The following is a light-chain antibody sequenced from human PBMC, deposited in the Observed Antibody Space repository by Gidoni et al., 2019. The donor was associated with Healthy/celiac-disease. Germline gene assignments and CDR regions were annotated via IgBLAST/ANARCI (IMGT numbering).Light chain of an antibody. V-gene: IGLV2-14*01. CDR3: SSYTSSSTLV. CDR1: SSDVGGYNY. Sequence: QSALTQPASVSGSPGPSRTISCPGTSSDVGGYNYVSWYQQHPGKAPKLMIYEVSNRPSGVSNRFSGSKSGNTASLTISGLQAEDEADYYCSSYTSSSTLVFGGGTKLTVL. J-gene: IGLJ3*02. CDR2: EVS.